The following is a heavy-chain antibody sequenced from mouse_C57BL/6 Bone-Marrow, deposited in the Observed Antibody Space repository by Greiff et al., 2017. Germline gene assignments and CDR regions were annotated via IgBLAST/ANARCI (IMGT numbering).Heavy chain of an antibody. CDR3: ARIYDYGSFDY. J-gene: IGHJ2*01. CDR1: GFNFKDYY. D-gene: IGHD2-4*01. V-gene: IGHV14-2*01. Sequence: EVQLQQSGAELVKPGASVKLSCTASGFNFKDYYMHWVKQRPEQGLEWIGRIDPEDGDTKYAPKFQGKATITADTSSNTAYLQLSSLTSEDTAVYYCARIYDYGSFDYWGQGTTLTVSS. CDR2: IDPEDGDT.